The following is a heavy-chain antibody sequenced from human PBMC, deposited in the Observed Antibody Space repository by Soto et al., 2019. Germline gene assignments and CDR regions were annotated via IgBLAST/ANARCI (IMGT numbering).Heavy chain of an antibody. V-gene: IGHV3-11*01. CDR3: ARGWDSGYDLGAFDY. D-gene: IGHD5-12*01. CDR1: GFTFSDYY. CDR2: ISSSGSTI. J-gene: IGHJ4*02. Sequence: QVQLVESGGGLVKPGGSLRLSCAASGFTFSDYYMSWIRQAPGKGLEWVSYISSSGSTIYYADSVKGRFTISRDNRXXSLYLQMNSLRAEAAAVYYCARGWDSGYDLGAFDYWGQGTLVTVSS.